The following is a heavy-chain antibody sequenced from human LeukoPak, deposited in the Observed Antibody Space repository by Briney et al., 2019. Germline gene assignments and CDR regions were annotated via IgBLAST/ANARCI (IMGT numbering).Heavy chain of an antibody. Sequence: ASVKVSCKASGYTFTSYGISWVRQAPGQGLEWMGWISAYNGNTNYAQKLQGRVTMTTDTSTSTAYMELRSLRSDDTAVYYCARGTYYYDSSGYPRGAFDVWGQGTMVTVSS. D-gene: IGHD3-22*01. CDR3: ARGTYYYDSSGYPRGAFDV. V-gene: IGHV1-18*01. CDR1: GYTFTSYG. CDR2: ISAYNGNT. J-gene: IGHJ3*01.